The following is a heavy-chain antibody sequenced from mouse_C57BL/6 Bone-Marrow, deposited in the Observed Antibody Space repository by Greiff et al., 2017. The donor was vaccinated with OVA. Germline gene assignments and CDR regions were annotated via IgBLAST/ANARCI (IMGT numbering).Heavy chain of an antibody. CDR2: ISDGGSYT. CDR1: GFTFSSYA. D-gene: IGHD2-3*01. J-gene: IGHJ3*01. V-gene: IGHV5-4*01. Sequence: EVMLVESGGGLVKPGGSLKLSCAASGFTFSSYAMSWVRQTPEKRLEWVATISDGGSYTYYPDNVKGRFTISRDNAKNNLYLQMSHLKSEDTAMYYCARDLGDGYRFAYWGQGTLVTVSA. CDR3: ARDLGDGYRFAY.